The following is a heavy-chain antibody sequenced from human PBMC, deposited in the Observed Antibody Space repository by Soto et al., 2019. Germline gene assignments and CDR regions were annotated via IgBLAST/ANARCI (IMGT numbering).Heavy chain of an antibody. CDR3: AREDSSSSSIYFDY. J-gene: IGHJ4*02. D-gene: IGHD6-6*01. Sequence: SETLSLPSTVSGGSISSYYWSWVRPPAGKGLEWIGRIYTSGSTNYNPSLKSRVTMSVDTSKNQFSLKLSSVTAADTAVYYCAREDSSSSSIYFDYWGQGTLVTVSS. CDR1: GGSISSYY. CDR2: IYTSGST. V-gene: IGHV4-4*07.